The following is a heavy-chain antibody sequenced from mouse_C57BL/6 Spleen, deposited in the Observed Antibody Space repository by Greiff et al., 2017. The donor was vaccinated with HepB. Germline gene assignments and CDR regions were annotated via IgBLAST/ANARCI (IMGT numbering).Heavy chain of an antibody. CDR3: ARDEIYYDYDGGHYFDY. D-gene: IGHD2-4*01. J-gene: IGHJ2*01. V-gene: IGHV1-39*01. CDR2: INPNYGTT. CDR1: GYSFTDYN. Sequence: VQLKQSGPELVKPGASVKISCKASGYSFTDYNMNWVKQSNGKSLEWIGVINPNYGTTSYNQKFKGKATLTVDQSSSTAYMQLNSLTSEDSAVYYCARDEIYYDYDGGHYFDYWGQGTTLTVSS.